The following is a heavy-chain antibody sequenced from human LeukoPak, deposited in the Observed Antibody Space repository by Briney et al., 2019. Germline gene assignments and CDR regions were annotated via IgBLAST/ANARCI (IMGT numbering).Heavy chain of an antibody. CDR3: EFIVVVTANSDALDM. Sequence: ASVRVSCKVSGYTLTELSMHWVRQAPGEGLEWMGGCDPEDGETIYAQKFQGRVTMTEDTSTDTAYMELSSVRAENTAVYYCEFIVVVTANSDALDMWGQGPGVTVSS. D-gene: IGHD2-21*02. CDR1: GYTLTELS. CDR2: CDPEDGET. J-gene: IGHJ3*02. V-gene: IGHV1-24*01.